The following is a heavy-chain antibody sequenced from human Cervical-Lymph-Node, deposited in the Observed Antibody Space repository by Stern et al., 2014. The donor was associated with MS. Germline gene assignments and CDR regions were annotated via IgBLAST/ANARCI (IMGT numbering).Heavy chain of an antibody. CDR3: ARDRGKYGKEAFDI. D-gene: IGHD1-26*01. Sequence: VQLLESGGGVVQPGRALRLSCAASGFTFSDYAMHWVRHAPGKGLDWVTLIWPYGSYYSYADSVKGRFTISRDNSNSTLFLQMNSLRAEDTAVYYCARDRGKYGKEAFDIWGQGTMVTVS. V-gene: IGHV3-33*01. J-gene: IGHJ3*02. CDR1: GFTFSDYA. CDR2: IWPYGSYY.